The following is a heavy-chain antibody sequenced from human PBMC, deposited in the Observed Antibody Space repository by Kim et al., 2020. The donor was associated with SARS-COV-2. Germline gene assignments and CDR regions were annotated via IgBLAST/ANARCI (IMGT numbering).Heavy chain of an antibody. D-gene: IGHD3-22*01. V-gene: IGHV3-30*18. CDR3: AKVTVSEYDSSGYYWVSEDPWYY. CDR1: GFTFSSYG. J-gene: IGHJ4*02. Sequence: GGSLRLSCAASGFTFSSYGMHWVRQAPGKGLEWVAVISYDGSNKYYADSVKGRFTISRDNSKNTLYLQMNSLRAEDTAVYYCAKVTVSEYDSSGYYWVSEDPWYYWGQGTLVTVSS. CDR2: ISYDGSNK.